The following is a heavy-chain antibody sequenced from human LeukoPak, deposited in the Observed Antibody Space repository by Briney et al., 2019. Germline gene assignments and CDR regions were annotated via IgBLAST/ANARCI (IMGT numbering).Heavy chain of an antibody. CDR3: ATIGTGSYYSFNWFDP. Sequence: GESLKLSCQGSGYRLKNYWIGWVRQMPGKGLEWMGIIYPGDSTTTYSPSFQGQVTISADMSISTVYLQWRSLKASDTAMYYCATIGTGSYYSFNWFDPWGQGTLVTVSS. CDR2: IYPGDSTT. V-gene: IGHV5-51*01. CDR1: GYRLKNYW. J-gene: IGHJ5*02. D-gene: IGHD1-26*01.